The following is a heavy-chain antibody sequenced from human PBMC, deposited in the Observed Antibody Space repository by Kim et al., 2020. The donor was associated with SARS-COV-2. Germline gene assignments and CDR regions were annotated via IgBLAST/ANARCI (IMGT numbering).Heavy chain of an antibody. Sequence: GGSLRLSCAASGFTFSNYAMHWVRQAPGKGLEWVAIISYDGSNKYYADSVKGRFTISRDNSKNTLYLQMNSLRPEDTAVYYCARDWFTYTSVPNWFDPWGQGTLVTVSS. D-gene: IGHD2-2*02. CDR2: ISYDGSNK. J-gene: IGHJ5*02. CDR3: ARDWFTYTSVPNWFDP. V-gene: IGHV3-30*04. CDR1: GFTFSNYA.